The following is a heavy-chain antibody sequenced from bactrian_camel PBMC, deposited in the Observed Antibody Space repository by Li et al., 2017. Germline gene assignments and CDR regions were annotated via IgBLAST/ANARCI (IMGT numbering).Heavy chain of an antibody. CDR1: GYRYDTYC. Sequence: HVQLVESGGGSVQAGGSLRLSCAAPGYRYDTYCMGWFRQAPGKEREGVAIIGGRTINYADSVKGRFTISKDNAKNTLYLQMNGLKAEDTAMYYCAAAVSDTWGGGYCPFAYWGQGTQVTVS. CDR3: AAAVSDTWGGGYCPFAY. J-gene: IGHJ6*01. D-gene: IGHD2*01. V-gene: IGHV3S55*01. CDR2: IGGRTI.